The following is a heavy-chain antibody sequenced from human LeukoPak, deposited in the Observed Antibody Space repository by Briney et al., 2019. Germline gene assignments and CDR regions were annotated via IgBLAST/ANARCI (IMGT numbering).Heavy chain of an antibody. D-gene: IGHD5-18*01. J-gene: IGHJ6*02. V-gene: IGHV1-69*05. CDR1: GGTFSSYA. Sequence: ASVKVSCKASGGTFSSYAISWVRQAPGQGLEWMGGIIPIFGTANYAQKLQGRVTMTTDTSTSTAYMELRSLRSDDTAVYYCAREGGGYSYGYLNYYYYGMDVWGQGTTVTVSS. CDR2: IIPIFGTA. CDR3: AREGGGYSYGYLNYYYYGMDV.